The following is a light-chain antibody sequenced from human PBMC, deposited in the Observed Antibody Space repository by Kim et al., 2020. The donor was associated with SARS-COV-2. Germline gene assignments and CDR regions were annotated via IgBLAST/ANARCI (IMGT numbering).Light chain of an antibody. CDR1: RLGNKY. CDR2: QDE. V-gene: IGLV3-1*01. CDR3: QVWSSTTTA. J-gene: IGLJ2*01. Sequence: SYELTQPPSVSVSPGQTASITCSGDRLGNKYVCWYQKKPGQSPVVDMYQDERRPSGIPERFSGSNSGNTATLTISGTQAMDEADYYCQVWSSTTTAFGGG.